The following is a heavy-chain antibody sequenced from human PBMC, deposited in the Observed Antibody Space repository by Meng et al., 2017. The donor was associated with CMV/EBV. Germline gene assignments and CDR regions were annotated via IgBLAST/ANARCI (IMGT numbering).Heavy chain of an antibody. CDR2: INHSGST. D-gene: IGHD2-15*01. CDR3: ASSLTYPDY. V-gene: IGHV4-34*01. Sequence: QVQLQQWGAGLLKPSEPLSLTCAVYGGSFSGHYWSWIRQHPGKGLEWIGEINHSGSTNYNPSLKSRVTISVDTSKNQFSLKLSSVTAADTAVYYCASSLTYPDYWGQGTLVTVSS. J-gene: IGHJ4*02. CDR1: GGSFSGHY.